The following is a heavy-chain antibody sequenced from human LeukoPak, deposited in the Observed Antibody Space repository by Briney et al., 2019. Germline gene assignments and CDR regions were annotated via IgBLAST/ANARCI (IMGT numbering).Heavy chain of an antibody. CDR3: ARDLSYCTITSCSYYYYGMDV. V-gene: IGHV3-48*03. J-gene: IGHJ6*02. D-gene: IGHD2-2*01. CDR1: GFTFSSYA. CDR2: ISSSGGTI. Sequence: GGSLRLSCSASGFTFSSYAMHWVRQAPGKGLEWVSYISSSGGTIYYADSVKGRFTISRDNAKNSLYLQMNSLRAEDTAVYYCARDLSYCTITSCSYYYYGMDVWGRGTTVTVSS.